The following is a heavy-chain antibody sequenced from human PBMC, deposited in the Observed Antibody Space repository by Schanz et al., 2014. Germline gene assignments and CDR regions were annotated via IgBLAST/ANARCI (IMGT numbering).Heavy chain of an antibody. V-gene: IGHV4-59*08. J-gene: IGHJ3*02. CDR2: VHSSGST. D-gene: IGHD3-9*01. Sequence: QVQLQESGPGLVKPSETLSLTCTVSGGSIRGYYCSWIRQPPGKGLEWIGYVHSSGSTNYNSSLKSRITKSVDTSKTQLPLKLSSVTAADTAVYYCVRQILIGAFDIWGQGTMVTVSS. CDR1: GGSIRGYY. CDR3: VRQILIGAFDI.